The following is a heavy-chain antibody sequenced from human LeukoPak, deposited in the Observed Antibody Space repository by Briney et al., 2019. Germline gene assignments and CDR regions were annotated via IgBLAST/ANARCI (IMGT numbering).Heavy chain of an antibody. J-gene: IGHJ4*02. CDR1: GGSISSYY. Sequence: SETLSLTCTVSGGSISSYYWSWIRQPPGKGLEWIGYIYYSGSTYYNPSLKSRVTISVDTSRDQFSLRLSSVTAADTAVYYCARESTTMVDFDYWGQGTLVTVSS. CDR2: IYYSGST. V-gene: IGHV4-59*12. CDR3: ARESTTMVDFDY. D-gene: IGHD5-18*01.